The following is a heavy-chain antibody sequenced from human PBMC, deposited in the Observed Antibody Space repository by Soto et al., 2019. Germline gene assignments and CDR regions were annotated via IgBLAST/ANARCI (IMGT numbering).Heavy chain of an antibody. CDR2: MNPNSGNT. D-gene: IGHD3-3*01. V-gene: IGHV1-8*01. Sequence: EASVKVSCKASGYTFTSYDINWVRQATGQGLEWMGWMNPNSGNTGYAQKFQGRVTMTRNTSISTAYMELSSLRSEDTAVYYCARMSTIFGVVKLYYYYYMDVWGKGTTVTVS. J-gene: IGHJ6*03. CDR3: ARMSTIFGVVKLYYYYYMDV. CDR1: GYTFTSYD.